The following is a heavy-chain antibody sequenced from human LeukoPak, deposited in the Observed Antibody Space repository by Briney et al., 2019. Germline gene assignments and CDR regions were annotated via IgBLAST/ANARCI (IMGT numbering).Heavy chain of an antibody. CDR2: INPSGGST. CDR1: GDTFTSYY. J-gene: IGHJ4*02. CDR3: ARASSGGRRIDY. V-gene: IGHV1-46*01. D-gene: IGHD2-15*01. Sequence: ASVKVSCKASGDTFTSYYMHWARQAPGQGLEWMGIINPSGGSTSYAQKFQGRVTMTRGTSTSTVYMELSSLRSEDTAVYYCARASSGGRRIDYWGQGTLITVSS.